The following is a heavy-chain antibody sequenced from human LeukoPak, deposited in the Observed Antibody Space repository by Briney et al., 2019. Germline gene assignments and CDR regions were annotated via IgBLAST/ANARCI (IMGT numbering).Heavy chain of an antibody. Sequence: SETLSLTCTVSGGSIGIYYWTWIRQSAGKGLEWFGRMYASGDFNYNPFLKSRVTMSVDTSKNQFSLNLNSVTAADTAVYYCARGWAPRGQKSCFDYWGRGTLVTVSS. CDR1: GGSIGIYY. CDR2: MYASGDF. V-gene: IGHV4-4*07. CDR3: ARGWAPRGQKSCFDY. D-gene: IGHD1-26*01. J-gene: IGHJ4*02.